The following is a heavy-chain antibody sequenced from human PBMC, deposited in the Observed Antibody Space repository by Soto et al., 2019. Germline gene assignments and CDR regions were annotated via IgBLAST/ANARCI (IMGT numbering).Heavy chain of an antibody. CDR2: ISGGGDAT. CDR3: AKKSLGSLTLAALYYFDY. Sequence: EVQLLESGGGLVQPGGSLRLSCAASGFTFGNYAFSWVRQAPGKGLEWVSVISGGGDATYYPDSVKGRFTTSRDNSKNTVYLQMNSLRAEDTAVYYCAKKSLGSLTLAALYYFDYWGQGTLVTVSS. J-gene: IGHJ4*02. D-gene: IGHD7-27*01. CDR1: GFTFGNYA. V-gene: IGHV3-23*01.